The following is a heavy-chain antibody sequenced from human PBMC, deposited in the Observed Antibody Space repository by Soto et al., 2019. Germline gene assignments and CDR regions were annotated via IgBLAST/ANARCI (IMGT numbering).Heavy chain of an antibody. CDR1: GGSISSGDYY. CDR2: IHYSGST. D-gene: IGHD3-3*01. CDR3: ARWWSGSRQGFDP. Sequence: QVQLQESGPGLVKPSQTLSLASTVSGGSISSGDYYWSWIRQHPGKGLEWIGYIHYSGSTYSNPPLKSRVTISVARPKNQFSLKLSSVTAAHTAVYYCARWWSGSRQGFDPWRQGTLVTVSS. V-gene: IGHV4-31*03. J-gene: IGHJ5*02.